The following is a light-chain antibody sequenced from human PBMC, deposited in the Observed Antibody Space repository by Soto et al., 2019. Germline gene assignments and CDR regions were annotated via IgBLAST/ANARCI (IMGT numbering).Light chain of an antibody. J-gene: IGLJ2*01. CDR1: SSDIGGYRY. CDR3: TSYTSDSSVI. CDR2: DVT. V-gene: IGLV2-14*03. Sequence: HSVLTQPASVSGSPGQSVTISCTGTSSDIGGYRYVSWYQQRPGKAPKLMIHDVTNRPSGVSDRFSGSKSGNTASLTISGLQAEDEADYYCTSYTSDSSVIFGGGTKLTVL.